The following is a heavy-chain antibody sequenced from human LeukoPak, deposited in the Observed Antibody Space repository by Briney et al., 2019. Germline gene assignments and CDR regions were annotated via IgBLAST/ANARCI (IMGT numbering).Heavy chain of an antibody. J-gene: IGHJ4*02. CDR2: IYNSGST. V-gene: IGHV4-30-4*08. Sequence: SETLSLTCTVSGGSIISGDYYWSWIRQTPGKGLDRIGHIYNSGSTYYNPSLKSRVTISVDTSKNQFSLKLTSVTAADTAVYYCARETCSSTSCAEAAWGQGTLVTVSS. CDR1: GGSIISGDYY. D-gene: IGHD2-2*01. CDR3: ARETCSSTSCAEAA.